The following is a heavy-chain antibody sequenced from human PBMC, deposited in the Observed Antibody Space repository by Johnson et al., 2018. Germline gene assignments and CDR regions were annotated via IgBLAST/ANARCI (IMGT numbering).Heavy chain of an antibody. V-gene: IGHV3-53*01. CDR1: GFTVNSDF. CDR2: FHSASGT. J-gene: IGHJ5*02. Sequence: VQLVQSGGGLIQPGGSLRLSCAASGFTVNSDFMTWVRQAPGMGLEWVSMFHSASGTFYADSVKGRFTISTDNSKNTLYLQMNSLRADDPAVYYCATRGPWGQGTLVTVSS. CDR3: ATRGP.